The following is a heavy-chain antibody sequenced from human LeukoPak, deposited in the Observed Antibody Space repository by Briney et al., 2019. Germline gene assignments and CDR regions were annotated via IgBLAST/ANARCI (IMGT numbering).Heavy chain of an antibody. J-gene: IGHJ4*02. CDR3: ARMNYYDSSGYYYFDY. V-gene: IGHV4-61*02. CDR1: GGSISSGSYY. D-gene: IGHD3-22*01. Sequence: SETLSLTCTASGGSISSGSYYWSWIRQPAGKGLEWIGRIYTSGSTNYNPSLKSRVTISVDTSKNQSSLKLSSVTAADTAVYYCARMNYYDSSGYYYFDYWGQGTLVTVSS. CDR2: IYTSGST.